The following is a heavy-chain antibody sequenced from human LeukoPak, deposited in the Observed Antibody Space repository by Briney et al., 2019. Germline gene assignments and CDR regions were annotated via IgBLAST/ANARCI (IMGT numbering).Heavy chain of an antibody. V-gene: IGHV1-2*02. CDR1: GNTLTDYY. CDR2: INPNSGGT. J-gene: IGHJ4*02. Sequence: GASVKVSCKASGNTLTDYYMHWVRQAPGQGLEWMGWINPNSGGTNYAQKFQGRVTMTRDTSISTGYMELSRLRSDDTAVYYCARNDFRSGYALIGWGQGTLVTVSS. D-gene: IGHD3-3*01. CDR3: ARNDFRSGYALIG.